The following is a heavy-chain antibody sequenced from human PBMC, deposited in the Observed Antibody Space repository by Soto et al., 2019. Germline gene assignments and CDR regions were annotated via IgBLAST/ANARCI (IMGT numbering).Heavy chain of an antibody. CDR3: ARDRGYCSGGSCYSRYYYYGMDV. Sequence: QVQLVQSGAEVKKPGASVKVSCKASGYTFTGYYMHWVRQAPGQGLEWMGWINPNSGGTNYAQKFQGWATMTRDTSISTAYMELSRLRSDDTAVYYCARDRGYCSGGSCYSRYYYYGMDVWGQGTTVTVSS. CDR2: INPNSGGT. CDR1: GYTFTGYY. V-gene: IGHV1-2*04. J-gene: IGHJ6*02. D-gene: IGHD2-15*01.